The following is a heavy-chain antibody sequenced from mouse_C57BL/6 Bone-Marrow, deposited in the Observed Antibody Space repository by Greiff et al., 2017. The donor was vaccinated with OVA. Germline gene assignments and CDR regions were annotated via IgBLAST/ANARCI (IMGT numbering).Heavy chain of an antibody. Sequence: GGGLVQPKGALKLSCAALGFILNTYALYLVRQAPGKGLEWVARIRSKSSNNATYYADSVKDRFTISRDDSQSMLYLQMNNLKTEDTAMYYCVRGRAYCGTPFAYWGQGTLVTVSA. J-gene: IGHJ3*01. CDR3: VRGRAYCGTPFAY. CDR2: IRSKSSNNAT. V-gene: IGHV10-3*01. D-gene: IGHD1-1*01. CDR1: GFILNTYA.